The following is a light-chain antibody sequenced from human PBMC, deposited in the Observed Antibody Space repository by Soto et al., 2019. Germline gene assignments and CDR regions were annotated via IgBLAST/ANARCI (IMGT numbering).Light chain of an antibody. CDR2: SNS. Sequence: QSVLIQPPSASGTPRQMVTVSCSGGSSNIGSYTVNWYQQLPGAAPKLLIYSNSQRPSGVPDRFSASKSGTSASLAISGLQSEDEAEYYCAAWDDSLNGYVFGPGTKLTVL. CDR1: SSNIGSYT. J-gene: IGLJ1*01. V-gene: IGLV1-44*01. CDR3: AAWDDSLNGYV.